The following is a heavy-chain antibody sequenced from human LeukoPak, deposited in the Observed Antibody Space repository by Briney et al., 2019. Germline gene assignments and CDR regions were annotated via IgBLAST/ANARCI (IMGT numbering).Heavy chain of an antibody. CDR2: IYYSGST. Sequence: SETLSLTCTVSGDSISSSSYYWGWIRQPPGTGLEWIGNIYYSGSTYYNPSLKSRVTISVDTSKNQFSLKLSSVTAADTAVYYCARRFVVVPAAIYRWGQGTLVTVSS. CDR1: GDSISSSSYY. D-gene: IGHD2-2*02. V-gene: IGHV4-39*01. CDR3: ARRFVVVPAAIYR. J-gene: IGHJ5*02.